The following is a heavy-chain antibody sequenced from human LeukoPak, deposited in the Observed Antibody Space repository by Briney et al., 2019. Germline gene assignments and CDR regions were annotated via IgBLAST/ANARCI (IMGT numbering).Heavy chain of an antibody. CDR1: GYTFTDHS. Sequence: GASVKVSCKASGYTFTDHSLYWVRQAPGQGLEWVGWVNTNSGATSYAQRFQGRVTMTRDTSINTAYMELNRLTSEDTAVYYCASLDCSSTSCYGAYYYYYMDVWGKGTTVTVSS. D-gene: IGHD2-2*01. CDR2: VNTNSGAT. J-gene: IGHJ6*03. V-gene: IGHV1-2*02. CDR3: ASLDCSSTSCYGAYYYYYMDV.